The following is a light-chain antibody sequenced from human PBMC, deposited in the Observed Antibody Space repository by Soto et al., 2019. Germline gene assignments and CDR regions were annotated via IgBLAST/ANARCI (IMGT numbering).Light chain of an antibody. V-gene: IGKV3-20*01. J-gene: IGKJ1*01. CDR2: GAS. CDR3: QQYGSSPRT. Sequence: EIVLTQSPGTLSLSPGERATLSCRASQSVSNRYLVWYQQKPGQAPRLLIYGASSRATGIPDRFSGSGSGTDFTLTISRLEPEDFAVYYCQQYGSSPRTFGQGTKVDIK. CDR1: QSVSNRY.